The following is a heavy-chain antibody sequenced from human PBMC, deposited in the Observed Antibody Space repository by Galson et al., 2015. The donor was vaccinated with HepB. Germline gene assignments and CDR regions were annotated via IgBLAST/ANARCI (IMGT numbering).Heavy chain of an antibody. CDR3: ARGGGGVVVFYGMDV. J-gene: IGHJ6*02. Sequence: SLRLSCAASGFTFSTHAIHWVRQAPGKGLEWVAVISYDGSNKYYADSVKGRFTISRDNSKNTLYLQMNSLRAEDTAVYYCARGGGGVVVFYGMDVWGQGTTVTVSS. D-gene: IGHD2-2*01. CDR1: GFTFSTHA. CDR2: ISYDGSNK. V-gene: IGHV3-30-3*01.